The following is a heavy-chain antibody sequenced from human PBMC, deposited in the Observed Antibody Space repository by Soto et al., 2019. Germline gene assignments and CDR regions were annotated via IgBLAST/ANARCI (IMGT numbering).Heavy chain of an antibody. D-gene: IGHD2-15*01. J-gene: IGHJ3*02. CDR3: ARRYCRGVSCKGNDGFDI. Sequence: QVQLEESGGGVVEPGGALRLSCEVFGFTFSSNVIHWVRQAPGKGLEWVAVMSENGVSIYYSDSVKGRFTISRDNSKNTQYLQMNSLRREDTAMYYCARRYCRGVSCKGNDGFDIWGQGTMVTVSA. CDR1: GFTFSSNV. V-gene: IGHV3-30*19. CDR2: MSENGVSI.